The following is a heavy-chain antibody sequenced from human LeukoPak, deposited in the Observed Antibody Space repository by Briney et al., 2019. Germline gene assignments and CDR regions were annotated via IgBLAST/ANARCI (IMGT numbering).Heavy chain of an antibody. CDR3: ARDPGGNPLDY. Sequence: GGSLRLSCAASGFTFSSYWMSWVRQAPGKGLQWVANIKQDGSEKYYVDSVKGRFTISRDNAKNSLYLQMNSLRAEDTAVYYCARDPGGNPLDYWGQGTLVTVSS. CDR2: IKQDGSEK. J-gene: IGHJ4*02. CDR1: GFTFSSYW. D-gene: IGHD6-25*01. V-gene: IGHV3-7*01.